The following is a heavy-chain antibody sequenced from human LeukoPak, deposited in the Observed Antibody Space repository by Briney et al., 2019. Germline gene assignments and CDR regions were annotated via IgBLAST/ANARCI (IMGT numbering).Heavy chain of an antibody. Sequence: ASVKVSCKASGYTFTGYYTHWVRQAPGQGLEWMGWINPNSGGTNYAQKFQGWVTMTRDTSISTAYMELSRPRSDDTAVYYCARVRCSSTSCYHDAFDIWGQGTMVTVSS. D-gene: IGHD2-2*01. CDR2: INPNSGGT. CDR1: GYTFTGYY. J-gene: IGHJ3*02. V-gene: IGHV1-2*04. CDR3: ARVRCSSTSCYHDAFDI.